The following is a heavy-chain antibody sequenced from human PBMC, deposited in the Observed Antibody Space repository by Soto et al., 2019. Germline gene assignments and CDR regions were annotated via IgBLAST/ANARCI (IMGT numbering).Heavy chain of an antibody. CDR3: ARDGYSGYDGDYYGMDV. Sequence: QLQLQESGSGRVKPSQTLSLTCAVSGGSISSGGYSWSWIRQPPGKGLEWIGYIYHSGSTYYNPSLKSRVTISVDRSKNQFSLKLSSVTAADTAVYYCARDGYSGYDGDYYGMDVWGQGTTVTVSS. V-gene: IGHV4-30-2*01. CDR2: IYHSGST. J-gene: IGHJ6*02. CDR1: GGSISSGGYS. D-gene: IGHD5-12*01.